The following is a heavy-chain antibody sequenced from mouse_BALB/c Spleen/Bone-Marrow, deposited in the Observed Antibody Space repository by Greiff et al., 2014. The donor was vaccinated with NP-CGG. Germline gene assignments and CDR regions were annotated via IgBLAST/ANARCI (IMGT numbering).Heavy chain of an antibody. J-gene: IGHJ3*01. D-gene: IGHD2-4*01. Sequence: VQLQQPGAELVKPGASVKLSCTASGFNIKDTYMHWVKQRPEQGLEWIGRIDPANGNTKYDPKFQGKATITADTSSNTAYLQLSSLTSEDTAVYYCAVYDYEGFAYWAKGLWSLSLQ. CDR3: AVYDYEGFAY. V-gene: IGHV14-3*02. CDR1: GFNIKDTY. CDR2: IDPANGNT.